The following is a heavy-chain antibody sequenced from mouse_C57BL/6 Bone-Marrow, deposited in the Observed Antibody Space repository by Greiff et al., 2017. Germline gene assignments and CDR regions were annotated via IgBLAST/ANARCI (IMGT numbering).Heavy chain of an antibody. Sequence: VQLKESGPGLVKPSQSLSLTCSVTGYSITSGYYWNWIRQFPGNKLEWMGYISYDGSNNYNPSLKNRISITRDTSKNPFFLKLNSVTTEDTATYYCARGVYGNYPLAYWGQGTLVTVSA. CDR3: ARGVYGNYPLAY. V-gene: IGHV3-6*01. J-gene: IGHJ3*01. D-gene: IGHD2-1*01. CDR2: ISYDGSN. CDR1: GYSITSGYY.